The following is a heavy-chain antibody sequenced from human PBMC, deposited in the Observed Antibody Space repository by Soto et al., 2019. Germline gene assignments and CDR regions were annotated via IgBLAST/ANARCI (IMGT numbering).Heavy chain of an antibody. Sequence: SATLSLTCAVYGGSFSGYYWSWIRQPPGRGLEWIGEINHSGSTNYNPSLKSRVTISVDTSKKRFPLKLSSVTAADTAVYYCARGTGTTAYFWSGYPDYYYYGVDVCGKGTTVTVSS. CDR3: ARGTGTTAYFWSGYPDYYYYGVDV. CDR2: INHSGST. J-gene: IGHJ6*04. V-gene: IGHV4-34*01. CDR1: GGSFSGYY. D-gene: IGHD3-3*01.